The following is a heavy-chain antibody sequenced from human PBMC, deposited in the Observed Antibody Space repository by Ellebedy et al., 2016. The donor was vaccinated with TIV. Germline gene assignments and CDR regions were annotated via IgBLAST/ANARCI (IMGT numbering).Heavy chain of an antibody. Sequence: GESLKISCAVSGFTFSNYWMSWARQAPGKGLEWVATIKQDGSEIHYVDSVKGRFIISRDNAKNSLYLQMNSLRVEDTALYYCARDAYPYAMDVWGQGTTVTVSS. CDR2: IKQDGSEI. CDR3: ARDAYPYAMDV. J-gene: IGHJ6*02. CDR1: GFTFSNYW. D-gene: IGHD2-2*02. V-gene: IGHV3-7*03.